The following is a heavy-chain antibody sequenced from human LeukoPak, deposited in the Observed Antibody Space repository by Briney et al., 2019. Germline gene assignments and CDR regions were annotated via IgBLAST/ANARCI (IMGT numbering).Heavy chain of an antibody. Sequence: SETLSLTCGVSGYSISSGYYWGWIRQPPGKGLEWIGSIYHSGSTYYNPSLKSRVTISVDTSKNQFSLKLSSVTAADTAVYYCARHNNYDFWSGYFDYWGQGTLVTVSS. D-gene: IGHD3-3*01. CDR1: GYSISSGYY. V-gene: IGHV4-38-2*01. CDR2: IYHSGST. CDR3: ARHNNYDFWSGYFDY. J-gene: IGHJ4*02.